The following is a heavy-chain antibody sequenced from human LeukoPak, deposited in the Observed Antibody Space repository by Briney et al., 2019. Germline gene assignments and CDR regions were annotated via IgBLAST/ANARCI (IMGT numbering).Heavy chain of an antibody. CDR1: GGSISSYY. D-gene: IGHD2-8*02. J-gene: IGHJ3*02. CDR3: ARYELVGAFDI. CDR2: IYYSGST. Sequence: SETLSLTCAVYGGSISSYYWSWIRRPPGKGLEWIGYIYYSGSTNYNPSLKSRVTISVDTSKNQFSLKLSTVTAADTAVYYCARYELVGAFDIWGQGTMVTVCS. V-gene: IGHV4-59*01.